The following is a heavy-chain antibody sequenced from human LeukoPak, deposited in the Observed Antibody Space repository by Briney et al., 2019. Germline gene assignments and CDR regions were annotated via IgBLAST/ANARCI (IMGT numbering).Heavy chain of an antibody. CDR1: GFTFSSYE. Sequence: PGGSLRLSCAASGFTFSSYEMNWVRQAPGKGLEWVSYISNSGSTKLYADSVKGRFTISRDNAKNSLYLQMNSLRAEDAAVYYCARDRERSSDWCWDSWGQGTLVTVS. J-gene: IGHJ4*02. D-gene: IGHD6-19*01. CDR2: ISNSGSTK. CDR3: ARDRERSSDWCWDS. V-gene: IGHV3-48*03.